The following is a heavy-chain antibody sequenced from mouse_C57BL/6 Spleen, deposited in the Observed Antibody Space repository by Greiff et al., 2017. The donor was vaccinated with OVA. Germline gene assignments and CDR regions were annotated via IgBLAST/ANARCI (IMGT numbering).Heavy chain of an antibody. CDR2: ISSGSGTI. Sequence: EVHLVESGGGLVKPGGSLKLSCAASGFTFSDYGMHWVRQAPEKGLEWVAYISSGSGTIYYADTVKGRFTISRDNANNTLFLQMTSLRSEDTAMYYCARRSFDYWGQGTTLTVSS. CDR1: GFTFSDYG. J-gene: IGHJ2*01. V-gene: IGHV5-17*01. CDR3: ARRSFDY.